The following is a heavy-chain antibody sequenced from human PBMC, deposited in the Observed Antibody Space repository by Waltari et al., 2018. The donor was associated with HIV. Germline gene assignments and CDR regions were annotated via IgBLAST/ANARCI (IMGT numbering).Heavy chain of an antibody. CDR2: INHSGST. Sequence: QVQLQQWGAGLLKPSETLSLTCAVYGGSFSGYYWSWIRQPPGKGLEWIGEINHSGSTNYNPSLKSRVTISVDTSKNQFSLKLSSVTAADTAVYYCATTVGATFHYFDYWGQGTLVTVSS. CDR3: ATTVGATFHYFDY. J-gene: IGHJ4*02. CDR1: GGSFSGYY. V-gene: IGHV4-34*01. D-gene: IGHD1-26*01.